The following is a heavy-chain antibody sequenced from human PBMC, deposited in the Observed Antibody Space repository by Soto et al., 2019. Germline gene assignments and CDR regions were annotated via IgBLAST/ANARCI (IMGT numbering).Heavy chain of an antibody. CDR3: ARGIAARLWYFDL. Sequence: QVQLQESGPGLVKPSETLSLTCTVSGGSISSYYWSWIRQPPGKGLEWIGFIDYSGSTNYNPSLKSRVTISVDTSKNQFSLKLSSVTAADTAVYYCARGIAARLWYFDLWGRGTLVTVSS. J-gene: IGHJ2*01. CDR2: IDYSGST. V-gene: IGHV4-59*01. CDR1: GGSISSYY. D-gene: IGHD6-6*01.